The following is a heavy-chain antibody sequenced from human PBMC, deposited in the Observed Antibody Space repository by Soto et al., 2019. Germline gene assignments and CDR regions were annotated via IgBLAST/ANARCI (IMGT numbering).Heavy chain of an antibody. Sequence: VASVKVSCEPSGYTFTTYPLHWVRQAPGQSLEWMGWINPVNGDTGYSQSFQGRVTITRDASASTAYMELSSLRSEDTAVYYCARKDYYGSGFYYFDYWGQGTLVTVSS. J-gene: IGHJ4*02. CDR1: GYTFTTYP. CDR3: ARKDYYGSGFYYFDY. V-gene: IGHV1-3*01. CDR2: INPVNGDT. D-gene: IGHD3-10*01.